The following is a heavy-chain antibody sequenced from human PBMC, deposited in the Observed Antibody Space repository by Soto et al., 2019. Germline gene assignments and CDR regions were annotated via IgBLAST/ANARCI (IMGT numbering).Heavy chain of an antibody. CDR2: IFSNDEK. J-gene: IGHJ5*02. Sequence: QVTVKESGPGLVKPTETLTLTCTVSGFSLSNAGLGVSWIRQPPGKALEWLAHIFSNDEKSYSTSLKSRPTTSKTTPKSTVRFTMTNMDPVDTATYYCAATYSTSWYWLAPWGQGTLVTVSS. V-gene: IGHV2-26*01. D-gene: IGHD6-13*01. CDR3: AATYSTSWYWLAP. CDR1: GFSLSNAGLG.